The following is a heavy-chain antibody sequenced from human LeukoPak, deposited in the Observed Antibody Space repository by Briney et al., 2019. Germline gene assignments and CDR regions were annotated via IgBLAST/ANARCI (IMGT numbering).Heavy chain of an antibody. J-gene: IGHJ6*03. CDR1: GGSISSYY. CDR2: IYYSGST. Sequence: SETLSLTCTVSGGSISSYYWRWIRQPPGKGLEWIGYIYYSGSTNYNPSLKSRVTISVDTSKNQFSLKLSSVTAADTAVYYCASDGSRYCSSTSCYREGYYYYYMDVWGKGTTVTVSS. V-gene: IGHV4-59*01. CDR3: ASDGSRYCSSTSCYREGYYYYYMDV. D-gene: IGHD2-2*01.